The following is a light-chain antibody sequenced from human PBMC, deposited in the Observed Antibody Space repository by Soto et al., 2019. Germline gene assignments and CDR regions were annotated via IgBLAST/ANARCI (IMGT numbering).Light chain of an antibody. CDR2: DSS. V-gene: IGKV3-11*01. CDR1: QSVGTF. CDR3: QQRGTWPRT. J-gene: IGKJ2*01. Sequence: EIVLTQSPVTLSLSPGERVTLSCRASQSVGTFLAWYRQKPGQAPRLLIYDSSNRATGIPVRFSGGGSGTDFTLTISSLEPDDFAVYYCQQRGTWPRTFGQGTKLE.